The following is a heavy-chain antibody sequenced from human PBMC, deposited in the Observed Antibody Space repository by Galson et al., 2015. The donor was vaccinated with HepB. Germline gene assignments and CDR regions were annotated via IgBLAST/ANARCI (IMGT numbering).Heavy chain of an antibody. D-gene: IGHD4-17*01. CDR1: GFTFRDYY. Sequence: SLRLSCAASGFTFRDYYMSWIRQTPGKGLEWLSYISSSSGTYTNYADSVKGRLTISRDNAENSLYLQMSSLRVEDTAVYYCARVADSHYGDHTHFDSWGQGTLVTASS. J-gene: IGHJ4*02. CDR2: ISSSSGTYT. V-gene: IGHV3-11*06. CDR3: ARVADSHYGDHTHFDS.